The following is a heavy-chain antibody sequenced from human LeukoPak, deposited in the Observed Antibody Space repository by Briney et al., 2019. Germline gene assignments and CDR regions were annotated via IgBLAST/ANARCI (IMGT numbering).Heavy chain of an antibody. J-gene: IGHJ6*04. CDR2: INPSGGST. Sequence: ASVKVSCKASGYTFTSYYTHWVRQAPGQGLEWMGIINPSGGSTSYAQKFQGRVTMTRDTSTSTVYMELSSLRSEDTAVYYCARDRRGNYDFWSLTMDVWGKGTTVTVSS. D-gene: IGHD3-3*01. V-gene: IGHV1-46*01. CDR1: GYTFTSYY. CDR3: ARDRRGNYDFWSLTMDV.